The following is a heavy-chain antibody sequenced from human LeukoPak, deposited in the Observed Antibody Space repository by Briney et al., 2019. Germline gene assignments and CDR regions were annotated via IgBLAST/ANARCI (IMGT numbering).Heavy chain of an antibody. V-gene: IGHV4-30-4*01. CDR1: GGSISSGDYY. Sequence: SQTLSLTCTVSGGSISSGDYYWNWIRQPPGKGLEWIGYIHSSGSSYYNPSLKSRVTISVDTSKNQFSLKLSSVTAADTAVYYCARYDSSSWHEYFQHWGQGTLVTVSS. CDR3: ARYDSSSWHEYFQH. D-gene: IGHD6-13*01. CDR2: IHSSGSS. J-gene: IGHJ1*01.